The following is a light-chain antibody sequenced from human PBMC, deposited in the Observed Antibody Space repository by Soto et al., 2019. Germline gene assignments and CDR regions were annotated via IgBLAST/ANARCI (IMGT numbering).Light chain of an antibody. CDR3: AAWDDSLSGFYV. V-gene: IGLV1-47*01. J-gene: IGLJ1*01. Sequence: QSVLSQPPSASGTPGQMVTITCSGNSYNMGSNYVYWYQERPGTAPKLLIYRNNQRPSGVPDRFSGSKSGTSASLAISGLLSEDEADYYCAAWDDSLSGFYVFGPGPKVTVL. CDR1: SYNMGSNY. CDR2: RNN.